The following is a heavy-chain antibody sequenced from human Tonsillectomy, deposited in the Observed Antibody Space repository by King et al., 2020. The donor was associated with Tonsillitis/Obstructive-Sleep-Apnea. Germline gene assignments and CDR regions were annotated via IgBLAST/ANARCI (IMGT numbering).Heavy chain of an antibody. Sequence: TLKESGPALVKPIQTLTLTCTFSGFSLSTSGMCVSWIRQPPGKALEWLARIDWDDDKYYSTSLKTRLTISKETSKNQVVLTMTNMDPVDTATYYCARSFPYYYGSGPYDAFDIWGQGTMVTVSS. D-gene: IGHD3-10*01. CDR3: ARSFPYYYGSGPYDAFDI. V-gene: IGHV2-70*11. CDR1: GFSLSTSGMC. CDR2: IDWDDDK. J-gene: IGHJ3*02.